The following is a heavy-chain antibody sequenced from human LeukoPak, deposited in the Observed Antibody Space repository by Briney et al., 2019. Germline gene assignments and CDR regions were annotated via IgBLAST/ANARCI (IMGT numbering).Heavy chain of an antibody. Sequence: GESLKISCKGSGYSFISYWIAWVRQMPGKGLEWMGIIYPGDSDTRYSPSFQGQVTISVDTSISTAYLQWSSLKASDTAIYYCARRHGGYAQDYWGQGTLVTVSS. CDR1: GYSFISYW. CDR2: IYPGDSDT. D-gene: IGHD5-12*01. CDR3: ARRHGGYAQDY. V-gene: IGHV5-51*01. J-gene: IGHJ4*02.